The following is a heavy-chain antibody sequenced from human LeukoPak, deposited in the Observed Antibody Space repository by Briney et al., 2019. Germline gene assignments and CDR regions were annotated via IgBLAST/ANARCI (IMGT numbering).Heavy chain of an antibody. D-gene: IGHD3-3*01. CDR3: ASPGLYYDFWSGYAFDI. V-gene: IGHV3-7*01. J-gene: IGHJ3*02. CDR2: IKKDGSGK. Sequence: PGGSLRLSCVASGFTFKDYWMTWVRQAPGKGLEWVANIKKDGSGKYYGDSVAGRFTISRDNAKNSLYLQMNSLRAEDTAVYYCASPGLYYDFWSGYAFDIWGQGTMVTVSS. CDR1: GFTFKDYW.